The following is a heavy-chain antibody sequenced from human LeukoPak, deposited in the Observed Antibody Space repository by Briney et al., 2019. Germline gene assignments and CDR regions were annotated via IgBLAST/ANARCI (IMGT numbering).Heavy chain of an antibody. CDR3: AKVTRLTAETDY. V-gene: IGHV3-53*01. D-gene: IGHD4-23*01. CDR2: IYSGGST. Sequence: PGGSLRLSCAASGFTVSSNYMSWVRQAPVKGLEWVSVIYSGGSTYYADSVKGRFTISRDNSKNTLYLQMNSLRAEDTAVYYCAKVTRLTAETDYWGQGTLVTVSS. J-gene: IGHJ4*02. CDR1: GFTVSSNY.